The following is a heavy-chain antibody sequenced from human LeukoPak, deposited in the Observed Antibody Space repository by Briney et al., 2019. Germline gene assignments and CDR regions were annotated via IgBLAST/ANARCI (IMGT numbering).Heavy chain of an antibody. J-gene: IGHJ4*02. CDR2: INSDWRST. D-gene: IGHD3-3*01. CDR1: GFTFSRYW. CDR3: TTGYYDFWSGYSETPANYCFDY. Sequence: GGSLRLSCAASGFTFSRYWMLWVRQAPGKGLVWVSRINSDWRSTSYADSVKGRFTISRDNSKITLYLQMNSLRAKDTAVYYCTTGYYDFWSGYSETPANYCFDYWGQGTLVTVSS. V-gene: IGHV3-74*01.